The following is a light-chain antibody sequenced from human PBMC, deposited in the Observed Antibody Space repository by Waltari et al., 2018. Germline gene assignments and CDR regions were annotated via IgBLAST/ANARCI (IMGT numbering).Light chain of an antibody. V-gene: IGLV4-69*01. CDR1: SGHSDYA. Sequence: QLVLTQSPSASASLGASVKVTCTLSSGHSDYAIAWHTQQPEKGPRYLMKINSDGSHTKGDGIPDRFAGSSSGTAHYLTISSLQSEDEADYYCQTWGTGIVVFGGGTKLTVL. J-gene: IGLJ2*01. CDR2: INSDGSH. CDR3: QTWGTGIVV.